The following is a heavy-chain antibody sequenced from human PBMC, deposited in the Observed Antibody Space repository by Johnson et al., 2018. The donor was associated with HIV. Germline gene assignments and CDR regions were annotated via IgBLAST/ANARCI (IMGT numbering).Heavy chain of an antibody. Sequence: QVQLVESGGGVVQPGGSLRLSCAASGFTFSSYGMHWVRQAPGQGLEWVAFIRYDGSNKYYADSVTGRFTISRDNSKNTLYLQMNSLRAEDTAVYYCAKDRRQSSWELLDDAFDIWGQGTMVTVSS. J-gene: IGHJ3*02. D-gene: IGHD1-26*01. CDR2: IRYDGSNK. CDR1: GFTFSSYG. CDR3: AKDRRQSSWELLDDAFDI. V-gene: IGHV3-30*02.